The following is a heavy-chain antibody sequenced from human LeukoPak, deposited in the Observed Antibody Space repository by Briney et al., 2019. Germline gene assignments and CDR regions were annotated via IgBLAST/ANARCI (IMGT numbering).Heavy chain of an antibody. Sequence: ASVKVSCKASGYTFTGYYMHWVRQAPGQGLEWMGWINPNSGGTSYAQKFQGRVTMTRDTSISTAYMELSRLRSDDTAVYYCARRGYSYVSDYWGQGTLVTVSS. CDR3: ARRGYSYVSDY. CDR1: GYTFTGYY. D-gene: IGHD5-18*01. V-gene: IGHV1-2*02. CDR2: INPNSGGT. J-gene: IGHJ4*02.